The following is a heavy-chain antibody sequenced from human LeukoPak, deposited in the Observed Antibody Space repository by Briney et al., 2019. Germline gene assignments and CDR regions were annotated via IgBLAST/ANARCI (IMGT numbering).Heavy chain of an antibody. J-gene: IGHJ4*02. D-gene: IGHD2-2*01. CDR2: IAYDGNNK. V-gene: IGHV3-30-3*01. Sequence: GGSLRLSCVASGFTFSRYDVHWVRQAPGKGLEWVAVIAYDGNNKIYADSVKGRFTISRDNSKNTLYLQMNSLRAEDTAVYYCAKDRVDCSSTSCYFYYFDYWGQGTLVTVSS. CDR1: GFTFSRYD. CDR3: AKDRVDCSSTSCYFYYFDY.